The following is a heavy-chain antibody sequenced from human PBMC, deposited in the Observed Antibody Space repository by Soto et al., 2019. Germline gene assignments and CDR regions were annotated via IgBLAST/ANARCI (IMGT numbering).Heavy chain of an antibody. Sequence: GGSLRLSCAASGFTFSSYWMSWVRQAPGKGLEWVANIKQDGSEKYYVDSVKGRFTISRDNAKNSLYLQMNSLRAEDTAVYYCARDQADHCSSTSCRPRNTFAWADDSDAFDIWGQGTMVTVSS. J-gene: IGHJ3*02. CDR2: IKQDGSEK. D-gene: IGHD2-2*01. V-gene: IGHV3-7*01. CDR1: GFTFSSYW. CDR3: ARDQADHCSSTSCRPRNTFAWADDSDAFDI.